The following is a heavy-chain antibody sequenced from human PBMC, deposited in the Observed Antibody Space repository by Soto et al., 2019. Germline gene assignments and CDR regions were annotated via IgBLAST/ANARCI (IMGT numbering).Heavy chain of an antibody. D-gene: IGHD1-1*01. Sequence: LRLSCAASGFTFDDYTMHWVRQAPGKGLEWVSLISWDGGSTYYADSVKGRFTISRDNSKNSLYLQMNSLRTEDTALYYCAKDMGGTGTLFDYWGQGTLVTVSS. CDR2: ISWDGGST. CDR3: AKDMGGTGTLFDY. CDR1: GFTFDDYT. J-gene: IGHJ4*02. V-gene: IGHV3-43*01.